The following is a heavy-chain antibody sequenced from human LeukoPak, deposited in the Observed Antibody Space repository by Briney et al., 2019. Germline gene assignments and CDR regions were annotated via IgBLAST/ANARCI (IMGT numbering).Heavy chain of an antibody. CDR3: ARGYSSSWNYYYYYMDV. CDR1: GGAISSYY. V-gene: IGHV4-59*01. J-gene: IGHJ6*03. D-gene: IGHD6-13*01. Sequence: SETLSLTCTVSGGAISSYYWSWIRQPPGKGLEWIGYIYYSGSTNYNPSLKSRVTISVDTSKNQFSLKLSSVTAADTAVYYCARGYSSSWNYYYYYMDVWGKGTTVTVSS. CDR2: IYYSGST.